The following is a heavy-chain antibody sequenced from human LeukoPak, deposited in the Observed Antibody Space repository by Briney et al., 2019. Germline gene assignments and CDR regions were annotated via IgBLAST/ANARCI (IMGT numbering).Heavy chain of an antibody. CDR3: AKDKFAGATHFDY. D-gene: IGHD1-26*01. Sequence: PGGSLRLSCAASGFTFSSYSMNWVRQAPGKGLEWVSYISSSSSTIYYADSVKGRFTISRDNSKNTLYLQMNSLRAEDTAVYYCAKDKFAGATHFDYWGQGTLVTVSS. CDR2: ISSSSSTI. J-gene: IGHJ4*02. V-gene: IGHV3-48*01. CDR1: GFTFSSYS.